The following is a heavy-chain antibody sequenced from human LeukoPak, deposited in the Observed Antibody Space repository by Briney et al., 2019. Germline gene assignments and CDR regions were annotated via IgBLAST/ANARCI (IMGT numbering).Heavy chain of an antibody. J-gene: IGHJ4*02. V-gene: IGHV3-23*01. CDR1: GFTFSFYG. CDR2: ISGSGDST. CDR3: LGYCSGGNCYSGGY. Sequence: PGGSLRLSCAASGFTFSFYGMSWVRQAPGKGLEWVSTISGSGDSTYYAASVKGRFTISRDNSKNTQSLQMNSLRTEDTAVYYCLGYCSGGNCYSGGYWGQGTLVTVSS. D-gene: IGHD2-15*01.